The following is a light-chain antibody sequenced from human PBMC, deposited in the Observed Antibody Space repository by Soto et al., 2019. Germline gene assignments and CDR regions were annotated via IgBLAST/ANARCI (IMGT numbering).Light chain of an antibody. V-gene: IGKV1-12*01. CDR1: EDINSR. CDR2: AAF. Sequence: DIQMTQSPSSVSASVRDRVTISCRASEDINSRLAWYQQKPGNAPKLLIYAAFILQSGVPSRFSGYGSGTDFTLSISSLQPEDFATYYCQQADSFPITFGQGTRLEIK. J-gene: IGKJ5*01. CDR3: QQADSFPIT.